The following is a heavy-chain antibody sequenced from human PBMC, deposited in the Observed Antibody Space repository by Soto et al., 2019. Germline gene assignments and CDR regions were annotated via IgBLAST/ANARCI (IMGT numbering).Heavy chain of an antibody. CDR1: GFIFSSYA. Sequence: QVQLLESGGGVVQPGRSLRLSCAASGFIFSSYAMHWVRQAPGKGLEWVAVISHGGNEKYYADSVEGRFTISRDNSKNMVYLQMNALRPEDTAVYYCAKGSSDRGYYYFAMDVWGQGTTVTVSS. CDR2: ISHGGNEK. J-gene: IGHJ6*02. CDR3: AKGSSDRGYYYFAMDV. D-gene: IGHD3-10*01. V-gene: IGHV3-30*18.